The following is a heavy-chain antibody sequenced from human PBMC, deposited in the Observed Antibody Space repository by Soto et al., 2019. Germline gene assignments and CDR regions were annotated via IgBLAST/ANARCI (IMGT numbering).Heavy chain of an antibody. CDR3: AKEGYCSGGSCYYYYYYMDV. J-gene: IGHJ6*03. CDR2: ISGSGGST. V-gene: IGHV3-23*01. D-gene: IGHD2-15*01. Sequence: GGSLRLSCAASGFTFSSYAMNWVRQAPGKGLEWVSAISGSGGSTYYADSVKGRFTISRDNSKNTLYLQMNSLRAEDTAVYYCAKEGYCSGGSCYYYYYYMDVWGKGTTVTVSS. CDR1: GFTFSSYA.